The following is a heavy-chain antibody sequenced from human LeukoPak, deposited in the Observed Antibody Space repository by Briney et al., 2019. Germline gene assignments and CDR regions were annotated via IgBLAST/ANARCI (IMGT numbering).Heavy chain of an antibody. V-gene: IGHV4-59*08. D-gene: IGHD2-21*01. CDR3: ARRGYSTTDY. Sequence: SETLSLTCTVSGGSISSYYWSWIRQPPGKGLEWIGYIYYSGSTNYNPSLKSRVTISVDTSKNQFSLKLSSVTAADTAVYYCARRGYSTTDYWGQGTLVTVSS. J-gene: IGHJ4*02. CDR2: IYYSGST. CDR1: GGSISSYY.